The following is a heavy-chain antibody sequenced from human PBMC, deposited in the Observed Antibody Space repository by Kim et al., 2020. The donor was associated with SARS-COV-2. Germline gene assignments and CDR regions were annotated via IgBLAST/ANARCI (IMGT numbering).Heavy chain of an antibody. CDR3: TTEDGVLRYFDWLPYYDY. V-gene: IGHV3-15*01. J-gene: IGHJ4*02. CDR1: GFTFSNAW. CDR2: IKSKTDGGTT. Sequence: GGSLRLSCAASGFTFSNAWMSWVRQAPGKGLEWVGRIKSKTDGGTTDYAAPVKGRFTISRDDSKNTLYLQMNSLKTEDTAVYYCTTEDGVLRYFDWLPYYDYWGQGTLVTVSS. D-gene: IGHD3-9*01.